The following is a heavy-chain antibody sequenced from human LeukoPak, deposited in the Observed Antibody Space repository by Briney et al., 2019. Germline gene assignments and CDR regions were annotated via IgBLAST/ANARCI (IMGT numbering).Heavy chain of an antibody. V-gene: IGHV1-2*02. CDR3: TRDHCSYINCYEDYYYGMDV. J-gene: IGHJ6*02. CDR2: INPDTGAT. CDR1: GYTFTGYY. D-gene: IGHD2-2*01. Sequence: ASVKVSFKASGYTFTGYYMHWVRQAPGQGLEWMGWINPDTGATDIAQKFQGRVTMTRDTSISAAYMELSRLRSDDTAVYYCTRDHCSYINCYEDYYYGMDVWGQGTTVTVS.